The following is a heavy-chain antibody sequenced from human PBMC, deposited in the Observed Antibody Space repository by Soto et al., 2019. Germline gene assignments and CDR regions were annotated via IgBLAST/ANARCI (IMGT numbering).Heavy chain of an antibody. Sequence: GASVKVSCKASGGTFSSYAISWVRQAPGQGLEWMGGIIPIFGTANYAQKFQGRVTITADKSTSTAYMELGSLRSEDTAVYYCAASSGGVYYYGMDVWGQGTTVTVSS. CDR2: IIPIFGTA. D-gene: IGHD2-15*01. CDR3: AASSGGVYYYGMDV. CDR1: GGTFSSYA. V-gene: IGHV1-69*06. J-gene: IGHJ6*02.